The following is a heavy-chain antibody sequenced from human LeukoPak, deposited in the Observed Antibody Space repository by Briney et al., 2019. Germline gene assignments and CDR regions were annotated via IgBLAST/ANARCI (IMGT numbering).Heavy chain of an antibody. CDR1: GFTFSSYG. CDR3: ARDPKPYYFDSSASYPGY. CDR2: ISSDSDTK. J-gene: IGHJ4*02. D-gene: IGHD3-22*01. Sequence: PGGSLRLSCAASGFTFSSYGMSWVRQAPGKGLEWVSYISSDSDTKYYTDSVKGRFTISRDNAKNSLYLQMNSLRAEDTAVFYCARDPKPYYFDSSASYPGYWGQGTLVTVSS. V-gene: IGHV3-48*01.